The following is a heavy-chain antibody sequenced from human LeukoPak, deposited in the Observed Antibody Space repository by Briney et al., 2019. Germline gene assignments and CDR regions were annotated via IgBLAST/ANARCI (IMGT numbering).Heavy chain of an antibody. J-gene: IGHJ4*02. CDR3: ARAGSVAASPIDY. V-gene: IGHV4-59*01. CDR1: GGSITTNY. Sequence: SETLSLTCTVSGGSITTNYWSWIRQPPGKGLEWIGYISHIDSTNDNPSLKGRDTISKDTSKNQFALKVTSVTPADTAVYYCARAGSVAASPIDYWGQGILVIISS. CDR2: ISHIDST. D-gene: IGHD2-15*01.